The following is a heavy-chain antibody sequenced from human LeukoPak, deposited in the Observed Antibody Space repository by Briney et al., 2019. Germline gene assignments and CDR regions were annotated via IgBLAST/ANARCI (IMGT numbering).Heavy chain of an antibody. V-gene: IGHV1-8*02. CDR2: MNPNSGNT. J-gene: IGHJ6*02. D-gene: IGHD1-26*01. CDR1: GYTFTSYY. CDR3: AVALGKAITYYYYGMDV. Sequence: ASVKVSCKASGYTFTSYYMHWVRQATGQGLEWMGWMNPNSGNTGYAQKFQGRVTMTRNTSISTAYMELSSLRSEDTAVYYCAVALGKAITYYYYGMDVWGQGTTVTVSS.